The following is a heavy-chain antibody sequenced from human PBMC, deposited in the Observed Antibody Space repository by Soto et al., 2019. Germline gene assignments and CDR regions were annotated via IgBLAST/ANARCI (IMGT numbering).Heavy chain of an antibody. CDR1: GFTFSSYW. V-gene: IGHV3-7*01. Sequence: GGSLRLSCAASGFTFSSYWMSWVRQAPGKGLEWVANIKQDGSEKYYVDSVKGRFTISRDNAKNSLYLQMNGLRAEDTAVYYCARDNDFWSGSYMDVWGKGTTVTVSS. CDR2: IKQDGSEK. D-gene: IGHD3-3*01. CDR3: ARDNDFWSGSYMDV. J-gene: IGHJ6*03.